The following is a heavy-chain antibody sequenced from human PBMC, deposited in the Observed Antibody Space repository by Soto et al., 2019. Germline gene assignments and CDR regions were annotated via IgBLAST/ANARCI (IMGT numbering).Heavy chain of an antibody. Sequence: GGSLRLSCEASGFTFNTYSMHWVRQPPGKGLEWLAAIWYDGTQKYYANSVKGRFIISRDNSKKTLYLEMNSLRAEDTAVYYCARAGGTTVTGLWHFDSWGQGTLVTVSS. V-gene: IGHV3-33*01. D-gene: IGHD4-17*01. CDR2: IWYDGTQK. J-gene: IGHJ4*02. CDR3: ARAGGTTVTGLWHFDS. CDR1: GFTFNTYS.